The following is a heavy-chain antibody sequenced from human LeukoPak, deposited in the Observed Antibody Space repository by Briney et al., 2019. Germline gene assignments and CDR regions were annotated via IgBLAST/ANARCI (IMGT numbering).Heavy chain of an antibody. CDR1: GYTFTSYG. Sequence: ASVKVSCMASGYTFTSYGISWVRQAPGQGLEWMGWISAYNGNTNYAQKLQGRVTMTTDTSTSTAYMELRSLRSDDTAVYYCARVFPITMVRGVLDDYYGMDVWGKGTTVTVSS. D-gene: IGHD3-10*01. CDR2: ISAYNGNT. J-gene: IGHJ6*04. CDR3: ARVFPITMVRGVLDDYYGMDV. V-gene: IGHV1-18*01.